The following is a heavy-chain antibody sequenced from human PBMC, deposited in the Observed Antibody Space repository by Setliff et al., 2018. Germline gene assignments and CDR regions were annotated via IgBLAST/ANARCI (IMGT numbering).Heavy chain of an antibody. Sequence: PGGSLRLSCAASGFTFSTYVMTWVRQAPGKGLEWVSFIHGEGINTYYADSVKGRFTISRDNSKNTLFLQMNSLRADDTALYYCMKKIIAGGGPPYDYFDYWGRGTLVTVSS. CDR1: GFTFSTYV. CDR2: IHGEGINT. D-gene: IGHD1-26*01. J-gene: IGHJ4*02. V-gene: IGHV3-23*01. CDR3: MKKIIAGGGPPYDYFDY.